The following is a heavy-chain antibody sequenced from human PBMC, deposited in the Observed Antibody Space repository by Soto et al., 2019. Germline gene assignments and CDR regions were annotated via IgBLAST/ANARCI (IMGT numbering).Heavy chain of an antibody. J-gene: IGHJ6*02. Sequence: GESLKISCKGSGYSFTSYWIGWVRQMPGKGLEWMGIIYPGDSDTRYSPSFQGQVTISADKSISTAYLQWSSLKASDTAMYYCARHSIEYISSGAPRYYYGMDVWGQGTTVTVSS. V-gene: IGHV5-51*01. D-gene: IGHD6-6*01. CDR1: GYSFTSYW. CDR3: ARHSIEYISSGAPRYYYGMDV. CDR2: IYPGDSDT.